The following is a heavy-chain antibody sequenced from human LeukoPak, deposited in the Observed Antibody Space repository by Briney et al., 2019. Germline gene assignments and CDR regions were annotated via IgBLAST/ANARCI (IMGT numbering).Heavy chain of an antibody. CDR1: GFTFSSYW. J-gene: IGHJ4*02. D-gene: IGHD4-11*01. CDR2: IKQDGSEK. CDR3: ARRMTTVTAYFDY. Sequence: PGGSLRLSCAASGFTFSSYWISWVRQAPGKGLERVANIKQDGSEKYYVDSVKGRFTISRDNAKNSLYLQMNGLRAEDTAVYYCARRMTTVTAYFDYWGQGTLVTVSS. V-gene: IGHV3-7*01.